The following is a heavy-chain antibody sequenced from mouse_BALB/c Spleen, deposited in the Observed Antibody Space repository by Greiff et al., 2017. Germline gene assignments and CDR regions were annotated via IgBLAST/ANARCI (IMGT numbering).Heavy chain of an antibody. V-gene: IGHV1-14*01. D-gene: IGHD1-1*01. CDR3: ARGEVYYGSSYEGAMDY. J-gene: IGHJ4*01. CDR2: INPYNDGT. Sequence: VQLQQSGPELVKPGASVKMSCKASGYTFTSYVMHWVKQKPGQGLEWIGYINPYNDGTKYNEKFKGKAPLTSDKSSSTAYMELSSLTSEDSAVYYCARGEVYYGSSYEGAMDYWGQGTSVTVSS. CDR1: GYTFTSYV.